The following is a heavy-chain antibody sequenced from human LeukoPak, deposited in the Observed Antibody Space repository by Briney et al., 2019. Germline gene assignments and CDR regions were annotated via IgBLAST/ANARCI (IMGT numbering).Heavy chain of an antibody. D-gene: IGHD2-15*01. J-gene: IGHJ4*02. Sequence: SETLSLTCAVSGGSISSSTWWSWVRLPPGKGLEWIGEIHHSGSSNYNPSLKSRVTISIDKSKNQFSLKLSSMTAADTAVYYCAREVRGGGTLGYWGQGTLVTVSS. V-gene: IGHV4-4*02. CDR2: IHHSGSS. CDR1: GGSISSSTW. CDR3: AREVRGGGTLGY.